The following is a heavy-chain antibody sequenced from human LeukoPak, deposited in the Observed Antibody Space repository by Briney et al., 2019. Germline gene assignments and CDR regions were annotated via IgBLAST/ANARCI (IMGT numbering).Heavy chain of an antibody. Sequence: GGSLRLSCAASGITFSSLWMSWFRQAPGKGLEWVADIKHDGSEEHYVASVKGSFTISRDNAKLYLQMNSLRAEDTAVYYCVRVPTPPSVGCSSTSCYWGEDYWGQGTLVTVSS. V-gene: IGHV3-7*01. CDR2: IKHDGSEE. CDR3: VRVPTPPSVGCSSTSCYWGEDY. D-gene: IGHD2-2*01. CDR1: GITFSSLW. J-gene: IGHJ4*02.